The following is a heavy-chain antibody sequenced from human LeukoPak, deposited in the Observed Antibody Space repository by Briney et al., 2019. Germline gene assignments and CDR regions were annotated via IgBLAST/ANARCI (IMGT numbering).Heavy chain of an antibody. CDR2: IIPIFGTA. V-gene: IGHV1-69*05. CDR1: GGTFSSYA. CDR3: ATMLYCSGGSCYQPEDYYYYYMDV. Sequence: SVKVSCKASGGTFSSYAISWVRQAPGQGLEWMGGIIPIFGTANYAQKFQGRVTITTDESTSTAYMELSSLRSEDTAVYYCATMLYCSGGSCYQPEDYYYYYMDVWGKGTTVTVSS. J-gene: IGHJ6*03. D-gene: IGHD2-15*01.